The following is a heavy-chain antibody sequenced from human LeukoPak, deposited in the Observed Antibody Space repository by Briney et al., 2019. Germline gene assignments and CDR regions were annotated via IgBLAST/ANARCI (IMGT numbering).Heavy chain of an antibody. CDR3: ARGSHYYDSSGYMDY. CDR2: IYTSGST. V-gene: IGHV4-61*02. D-gene: IGHD3-22*01. J-gene: IGHJ4*02. Sequence: SETLSLTCTVSGGSISSGSYYWSWIRQPAGKGLEWIGRIYTSGSTNYNPSLKSRVTISVDTSKNQFSLKLSSVTAADTAVYYCARGSHYYDSSGYMDYWGQGTLVTVSS. CDR1: GGSISSGSYY.